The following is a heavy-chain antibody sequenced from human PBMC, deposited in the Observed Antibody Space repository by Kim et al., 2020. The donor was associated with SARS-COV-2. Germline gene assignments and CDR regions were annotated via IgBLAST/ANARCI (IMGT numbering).Heavy chain of an antibody. D-gene: IGHD1-26*01. CDR1: GGSISSGGYY. J-gene: IGHJ1*01. Sequence: SETLSLTCTVSGGSISSGGYYWSWIRQHPGKGLEWIGYIYYSGSTYYNPSLKSRVTISVDTSKNQFSLKLSSVTAADTAVYYCARAPPPWEHTEEYFQHWGQGTLVTVSS. CDR3: ARAPPPWEHTEEYFQH. CDR2: IYYSGST. V-gene: IGHV4-31*03.